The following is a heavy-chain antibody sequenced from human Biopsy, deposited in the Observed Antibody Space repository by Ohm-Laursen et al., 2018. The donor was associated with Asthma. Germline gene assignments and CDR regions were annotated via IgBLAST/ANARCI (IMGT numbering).Heavy chain of an antibody. Sequence: SVKVSCNSLGGTFNTYVIGWVRQAPGQGLEWMGGINSVFGTTTYPQKFQDRVTITADDSTSTVYMELSSLRSEDTAVYYCARKAGSCISRTCYSLDFWSQGTLVTVSS. J-gene: IGHJ4*02. V-gene: IGHV1-69*13. CDR2: INSVFGTT. D-gene: IGHD2-2*01. CDR1: GGTFNTYV. CDR3: ARKAGSCISRTCYSLDF.